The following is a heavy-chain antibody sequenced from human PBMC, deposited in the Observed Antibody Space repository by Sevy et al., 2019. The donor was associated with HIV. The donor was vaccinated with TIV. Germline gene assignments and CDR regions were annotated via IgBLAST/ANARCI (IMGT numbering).Heavy chain of an antibody. Sequence: GGSLRLSCAASGFTFSSAWMSWVRQAPGKGLEWVGHSKSKIDGGAIDYAAPVKGRFSREDSKNTVYLQMNSLKTEDLAVYYCITDPGYRGYDEEVINYYYYGMDVWGQGTTVTVSS. CDR1: GFTFSSAW. V-gene: IGHV3-15*01. CDR3: ITDPGYRGYDEEVINYYYYGMDV. D-gene: IGHD5-12*01. J-gene: IGHJ6*02. CDR2: SKSKIDGGAI.